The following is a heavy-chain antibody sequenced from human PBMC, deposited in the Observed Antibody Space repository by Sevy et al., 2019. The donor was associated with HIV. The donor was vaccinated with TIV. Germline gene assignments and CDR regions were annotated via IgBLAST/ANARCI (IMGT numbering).Heavy chain of an antibody. CDR3: ARDSPDCGGDCYFDY. D-gene: IGHD2-21*02. J-gene: IGHJ4*02. V-gene: IGHV3-53*01. CDR1: GFTFSSNY. Sequence: GGSLRLSCAASGFTFSSNYMSWVRQAPGKGLEWVSVIYSGGSTYYADSVKGRFTISRDNSKNTLYLQMNSLRAEDTAVYYCARDSPDCGGDCYFDYWGQGTLVTVSS. CDR2: IYSGGST.